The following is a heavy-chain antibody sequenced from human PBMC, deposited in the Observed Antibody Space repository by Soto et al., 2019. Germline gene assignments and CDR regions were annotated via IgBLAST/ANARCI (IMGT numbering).Heavy chain of an antibody. D-gene: IGHD2-2*01. V-gene: IGHV2-5*02. J-gene: IGHJ3*01. CDR3: AHAYGGTSWPNDAFDV. CDR1: GFSLSADGVG. CDR2: IYWDDDK. Sequence: QITLKESGPTLVKPTQTLTLTCTFSGFSLSADGVGVGWIRQPPGKALEWLALIYWDDDKRYRPSLKSRLTITQDTSKNQLVLTMTNMDPVDTATYYCAHAYGGTSWPNDAFDVWGQGTVVTVSS.